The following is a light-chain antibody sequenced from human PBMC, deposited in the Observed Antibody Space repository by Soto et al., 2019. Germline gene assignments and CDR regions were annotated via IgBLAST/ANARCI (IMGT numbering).Light chain of an antibody. Sequence: QSVLTQPPSVSEAPRQRVTISCSGSSSNIGNNAVNWYQQLPGKAPKLLIYYDDLLSSGVSDRFSGSKSGTSASLAISGLQSEDEADYYCSSYTSSSTLEGVFGGGTKVTVL. CDR3: SSYTSSSTLEGV. V-gene: IGLV1-36*01. CDR2: YDD. CDR1: SSNIGNNA. J-gene: IGLJ2*01.